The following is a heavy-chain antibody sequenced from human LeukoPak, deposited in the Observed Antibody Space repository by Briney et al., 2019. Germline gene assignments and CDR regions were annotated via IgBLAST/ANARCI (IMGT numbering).Heavy chain of an antibody. D-gene: IGHD3-22*01. V-gene: IGHV3-21*01. Sequence: GGSLRLSCAASGFTFSSYSMNWVRQAPGKGLEWVSSISSSSSYIYYADSVKGRFTISRDNAKNSLYLQMNSLRAEDTAVYYCARDTYEYYYDSSGYGYFQHWGQGTLVTVSS. J-gene: IGHJ1*01. CDR1: GFTFSSYS. CDR2: ISSSSSYI. CDR3: ARDTYEYYYDSSGYGYFQH.